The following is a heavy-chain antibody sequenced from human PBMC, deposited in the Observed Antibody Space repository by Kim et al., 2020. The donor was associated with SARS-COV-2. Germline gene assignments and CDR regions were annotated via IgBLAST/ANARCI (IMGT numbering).Heavy chain of an antibody. Sequence: ASVKVSCKASGYTFTGYYMHWVRQAPGQGLEWMGRINPNSGGTNYAQKFQGRVTMTRDTSISTAYMELSRLRSDDTAVYYCARVGYCSGGSCYFPYYYYGMDVWGQGTTVTVSS. CDR2: INPNSGGT. D-gene: IGHD2-15*01. J-gene: IGHJ6*02. CDR3: ARVGYCSGGSCYFPYYYYGMDV. CDR1: GYTFTGYY. V-gene: IGHV1-2*06.